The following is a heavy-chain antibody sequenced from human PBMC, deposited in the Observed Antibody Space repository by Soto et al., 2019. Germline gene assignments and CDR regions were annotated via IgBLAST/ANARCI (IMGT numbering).Heavy chain of an antibody. CDR2: INPSGTST. CDR1: GYTFSNYN. D-gene: IGHD3-22*01. J-gene: IGHJ1*01. Sequence: ASVKVSCKASGYTFSNYNMHWVRQAPGQGLEWMGIINPSGTSTSYAQKFQGRVTMTRDTSTSTVYMELSSLRYEDTAVYYCAREYYYASSGYYLEYFQHWGQGTLVTVS. CDR3: AREYYYASSGYYLEYFQH. V-gene: IGHV1-46*01.